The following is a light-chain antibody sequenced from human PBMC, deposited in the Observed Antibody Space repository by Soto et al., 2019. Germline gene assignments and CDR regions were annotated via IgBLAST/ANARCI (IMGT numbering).Light chain of an antibody. V-gene: IGLV2-14*01. CDR3: TSYSSSSPVL. CDR2: EVT. Sequence: QSALTQPASVSGSLGQSITISCTGTSSDVGAYNYVSWYQQHPDKAPKLLIFEVTNRPSGVSGRFSGSKSGITASLSISGLQPEGEADYYCTSYSSSSPVLFGGGTKLTVL. J-gene: IGLJ2*01. CDR1: SSDVGAYNY.